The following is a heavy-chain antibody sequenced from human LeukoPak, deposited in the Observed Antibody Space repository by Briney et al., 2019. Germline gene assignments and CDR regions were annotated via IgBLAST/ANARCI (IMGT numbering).Heavy chain of an antibody. CDR2: INTDGTVT. V-gene: IGHV3-74*01. CDR1: GFTFSKYW. D-gene: IGHD6-19*01. CDR3: ATKQWLAPPPDS. J-gene: IGHJ4*02. Sequence: PGGSLRLSCAASGFTFSKYWMLWVRQAPGKGLESGSRINTDGTVTTYADSVKGRFTVSRDNPDNTMFLQMNSVRDENTAVYYCATKQWLAPPPDSWGQGTPVTVSS.